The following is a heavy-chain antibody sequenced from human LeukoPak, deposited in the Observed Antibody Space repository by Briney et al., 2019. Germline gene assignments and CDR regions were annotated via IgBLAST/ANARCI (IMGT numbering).Heavy chain of an antibody. CDR3: ARDGNKATLDP. CDR1: GYTFTTSG. Sequence: ASVKVSCKASGYTFTTSGISWVRQAPGQGLEWMGWISASNGNTHYSQKFQDRFIMTTDTSTTTAYMELRNLRSDDTAVYYCARDGNKATLDPWGQGTLVTVSS. CDR2: ISASNGNT. V-gene: IGHV1-18*01. J-gene: IGHJ5*02. D-gene: IGHD5-18*01.